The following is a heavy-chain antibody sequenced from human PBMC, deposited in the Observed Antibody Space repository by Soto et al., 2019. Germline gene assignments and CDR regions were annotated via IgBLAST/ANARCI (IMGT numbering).Heavy chain of an antibody. V-gene: IGHV4-34*01. D-gene: IGHD3-22*01. CDR1: GGSFSGYY. Sequence: SETLSLTCAVYGGSFSGYYWSWIRQPPGKGLEWIGEINHSGSTNYNPSLKSRVTISVDTSKNQFSLKLSSVTAADTAVYYCARARYYYDSSGYYYYYYGMDVWGQGTTVTVSS. J-gene: IGHJ6*02. CDR3: ARARYYYDSSGYYYYYYGMDV. CDR2: INHSGST.